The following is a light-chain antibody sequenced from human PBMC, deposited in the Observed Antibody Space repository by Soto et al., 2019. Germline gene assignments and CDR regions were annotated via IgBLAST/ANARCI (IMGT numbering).Light chain of an antibody. Sequence: EIVMTQSPATLSVSPGERATLSCRASQSVSNYLAWYQQRPGQAPRLLIYGASTRATDIPARFSGSGSVTSLTLTISSLKSESFAVYYCQQYKNWPSRKFGQGTKVEIK. CDR1: QSVSNY. J-gene: IGKJ1*01. CDR3: QQYKNWPSRK. CDR2: GAS. V-gene: IGKV3-15*01.